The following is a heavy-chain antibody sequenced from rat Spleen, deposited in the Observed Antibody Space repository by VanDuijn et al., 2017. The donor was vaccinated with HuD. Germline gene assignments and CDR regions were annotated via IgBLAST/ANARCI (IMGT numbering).Heavy chain of an antibody. CDR2: IWSGGST. CDR3: AEAVGGD. Sequence: QVQLKESGPGLVQPSQTLSLTCTVSGFSLTSNSVSWVRQPPGKGLEWMGAIWSGGSTAYNSLLKSRLSITRDISKSQVFLKMNSLQTDDTAVYYCAEAVGGDWGQGVMVTVSS. V-gene: IGHV2-1*01. CDR1: GFSLTSNS. D-gene: IGHD4-6*01. J-gene: IGHJ2*01.